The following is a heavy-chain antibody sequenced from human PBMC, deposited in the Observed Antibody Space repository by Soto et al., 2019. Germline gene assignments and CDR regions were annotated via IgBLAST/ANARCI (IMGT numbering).Heavy chain of an antibody. CDR3: TKEKSAVDSGYDAFDV. CDR2: VSASGSTI. CDR1: GFTFSDYE. J-gene: IGHJ3*01. V-gene: IGHV3-48*03. Sequence: GGSLRLSCAGSGFTFSDYEMDWVRQAPGKGLEWVAYVSASGSTIFYADSVKGRFVISRDNAESSLFLQMNSLRADDTALYYCTKEKSAVDSGYDAFDVWGQGTMVTVSS. D-gene: IGHD5-12*01.